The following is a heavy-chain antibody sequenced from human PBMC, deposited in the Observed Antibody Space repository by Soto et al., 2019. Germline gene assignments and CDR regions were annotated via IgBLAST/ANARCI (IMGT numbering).Heavy chain of an antibody. V-gene: IGHV4-4*02. CDR1: GGSISSSNW. D-gene: IGHD2-2*01. Sequence: SETLSLTCAVSGGSISSSNWWSWVRQPPGRGLEWIGEINHSGSTNYNPSLKSRVTISVDTSKNQFSLKLSSVTAADTAVYYCGRGVYCSSTSCYWGMDVWGQGTTVTVSS. CDR3: GRGVYCSSTSCYWGMDV. J-gene: IGHJ6*02. CDR2: INHSGST.